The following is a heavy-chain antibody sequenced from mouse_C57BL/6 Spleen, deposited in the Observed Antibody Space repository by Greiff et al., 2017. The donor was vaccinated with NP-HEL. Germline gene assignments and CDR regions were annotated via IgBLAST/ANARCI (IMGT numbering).Heavy chain of an antibody. CDR1: GFTFSDYY. V-gene: IGHV5-16*01. CDR3: ARDWGDY. Sequence: EVKVVESEGGLVQPGSSMKLSCTASGFTFSDYYMAWVRQVPEKGLEWVANINYDGSSTYYLDSLKSRFIISRDNAKNILYLQMSSLKSEDTATYYCARDWGDYWGQGTTLTVSS. CDR2: INYDGSST. J-gene: IGHJ2*01.